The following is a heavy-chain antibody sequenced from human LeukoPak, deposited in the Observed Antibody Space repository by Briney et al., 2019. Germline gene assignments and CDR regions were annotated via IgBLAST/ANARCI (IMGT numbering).Heavy chain of an antibody. Sequence: GASVKVSCKASGYTFTSYDINWVRQATGQGLEWMGWMNPNSGNTGYAQKLQGRVTMTRDTSISTAYMELSRLRSDDTAVYYCAREELGGYSSNWGQGTLVTVSS. CDR3: AREELGGYSSN. CDR2: MNPNSGNT. CDR1: GYTFTSYD. V-gene: IGHV1-8*01. J-gene: IGHJ4*02. D-gene: IGHD5-18*01.